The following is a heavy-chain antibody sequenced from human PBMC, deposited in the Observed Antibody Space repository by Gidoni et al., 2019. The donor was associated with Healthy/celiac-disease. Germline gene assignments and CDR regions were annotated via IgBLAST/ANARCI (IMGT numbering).Heavy chain of an antibody. D-gene: IGHD1-1*01. Sequence: EVQLVESGGGWVQPGGSLRISCAASGFTVSSNYMSWVRQAPGKGLEWVSVIYSGGSTYYADSVKGRFTISRDNSKNTLYLQMNSRRAEDTAVYYCARNGLYYYYGMDVWGQGTTVTVSS. V-gene: IGHV3-66*01. J-gene: IGHJ6*02. CDR1: GFTVSSNY. CDR2: IYSGGST. CDR3: ARNGLYYYYGMDV.